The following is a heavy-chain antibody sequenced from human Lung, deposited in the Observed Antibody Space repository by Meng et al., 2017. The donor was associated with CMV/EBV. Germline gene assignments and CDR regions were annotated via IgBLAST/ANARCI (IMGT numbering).Heavy chain of an antibody. D-gene: IGHD3-3*01. CDR2: VSYDGRNE. CDR1: GFTFSNYA. CDR3: AREDYDFWSGFLH. V-gene: IGHV3-30*04. J-gene: IGHJ4*02. Sequence: GGSLRLXCAASGFTFSNYAMHWVRQAPGKGLEWVAAVSYDGRNEYYAGSVQGRFTISRDNSKNTLYPQMSSLRAEDTAVHYCAREDYDFWSGFLHWGQGTLVTVSS.